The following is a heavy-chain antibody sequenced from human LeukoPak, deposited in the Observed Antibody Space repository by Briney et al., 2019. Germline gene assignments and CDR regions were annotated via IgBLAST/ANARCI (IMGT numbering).Heavy chain of an antibody. J-gene: IGHJ6*02. CDR3: AKDLMSGPWLVLYHYGMDV. CDR1: GFTFSSYA. Sequence: GGSLRLSCAASGFTFSSYAMSWVRQAPGKGLEWVSAISGSGGSTYYADSVKGRFTISRDNSKNTLYLQMNSLRAEDTAVYYCAKDLMSGPWLVLYHYGMDVWGQGTTVTVSS. V-gene: IGHV3-23*01. D-gene: IGHD6-19*01. CDR2: ISGSGGST.